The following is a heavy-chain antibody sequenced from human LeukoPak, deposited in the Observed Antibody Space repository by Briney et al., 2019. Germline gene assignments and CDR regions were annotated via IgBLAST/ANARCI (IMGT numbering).Heavy chain of an antibody. D-gene: IGHD3-22*01. V-gene: IGHV3-23*01. CDR3: AKVPSTYYYDSSDDY. J-gene: IGHJ4*02. CDR2: ISGSGGST. CDR1: GFTFSSYA. Sequence: PGGSLRLSCAASGFTFSSYAMSWVRQAPGKGLDWVSTISGSGGSTYYADSVKGRFTISRDNSKNTLYLQMNSLRAEDTAVYYCAKVPSTYYYDSSDDYWGQGTLVTVSS.